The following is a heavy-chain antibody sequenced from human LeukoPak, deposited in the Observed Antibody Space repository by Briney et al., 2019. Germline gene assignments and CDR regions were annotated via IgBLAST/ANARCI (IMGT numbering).Heavy chain of an antibody. D-gene: IGHD5-18*01. CDR3: ARDRGYSYGVDS. CDR2: IYHSGIT. Sequence: SQTLSLTCTVSGGSISGAAYYWHWIRQHPGKGLEWIGYIYHSGITNYNPSLKSRVTISVDTSKNQFSLKLSSVTAADTAVYYCARDRGYSYGVDSWGQGTLVTVSS. V-gene: IGHV4-31*03. J-gene: IGHJ4*02. CDR1: GGSISGAAYY.